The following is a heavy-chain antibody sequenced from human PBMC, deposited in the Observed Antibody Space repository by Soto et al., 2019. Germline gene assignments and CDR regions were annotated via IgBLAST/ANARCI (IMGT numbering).Heavy chain of an antibody. V-gene: IGHV3-74*03. J-gene: IGHJ4*02. D-gene: IGHD6-19*01. Sequence: SGGSLRLSCAASGFTLRDYWMHWVRPAPGKGLVWVSRINSDGSGTTYADSVKGRFTISRDSAKNTLYLEMNSLRAEDTALYYCARDPAPSGWYDYWGQGTLVTVSS. CDR1: GFTLRDYW. CDR3: ARDPAPSGWYDY. CDR2: INSDGSGT.